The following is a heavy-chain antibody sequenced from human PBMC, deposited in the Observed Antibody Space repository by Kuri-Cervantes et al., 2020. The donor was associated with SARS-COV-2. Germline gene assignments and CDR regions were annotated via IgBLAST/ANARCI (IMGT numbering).Heavy chain of an antibody. Sequence: GGSLRLSCAASGFTFSNAWMSWVRQAPGKGLVWVSRIDSDGSSTSYADSVKGRFAISRDNAKNTLLLQMNSLRADDTAVYYCVRDEIGLRYGLIGCYFDYWGQGTLVTVSS. V-gene: IGHV3-74*01. D-gene: IGHD2/OR15-2a*01. CDR2: IDSDGSST. J-gene: IGHJ4*02. CDR1: GFTFSNAW. CDR3: VRDEIGLRYGLIGCYFDY.